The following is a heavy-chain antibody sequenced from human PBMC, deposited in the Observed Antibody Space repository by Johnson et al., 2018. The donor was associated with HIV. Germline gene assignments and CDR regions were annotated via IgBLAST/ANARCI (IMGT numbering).Heavy chain of an antibody. J-gene: IGHJ3*02. CDR3: AKDRITGWYPALDI. V-gene: IGHV3-23*04. CDR2: ISGRGGST. CDR1: GFTFSSYA. Sequence: VQLVESGGGLIQPVGSLRLSCEASGFTFSSYAMNWVRQAPGKGLEWVSAISGRGGSTYYADSVKGRFTISRDNSKNTLYLKMNSLRAEDTALYYCAKDRITGWYPALDIWGQGTMVTVSS. D-gene: IGHD6-19*01.